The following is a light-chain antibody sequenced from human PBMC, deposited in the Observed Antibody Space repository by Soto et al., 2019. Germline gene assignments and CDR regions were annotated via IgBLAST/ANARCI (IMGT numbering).Light chain of an antibody. CDR1: SSDDGGSNN. V-gene: IGLV2-8*01. CDR2: EVN. CDR3: SSYAGSSNV. Sequence: QSVLTQPPSASGSPGQSVAIPCTGTSSDDGGSNNVSCYQQHPGKAPKLMIYEVNKRPSGVPDRFSGSKSGNTASLTVSGLQAEDEADYYCSSYAGSSNVFGTGTKVTVL. J-gene: IGLJ1*01.